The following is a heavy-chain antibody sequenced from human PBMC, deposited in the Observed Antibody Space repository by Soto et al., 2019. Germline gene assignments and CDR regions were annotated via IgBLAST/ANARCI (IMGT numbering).Heavy chain of an antibody. D-gene: IGHD6-13*01. V-gene: IGHV3-30*03. CDR3: ARGCSGGTNCFYFDF. CDR1: GFTFGNFG. CDR2: ISSDGSRK. J-gene: IGHJ4*02. Sequence: QAQLVESGGGVVQPGRSLRLSCAASGFTFGNFGIHWVRQAPGKGLEWVADISSDGSRKFYADSVKGRFTISRDNSKNTLYLQMNSLRTEDTAVYFCARGCSGGTNCFYFDFWGQGILVTVSS.